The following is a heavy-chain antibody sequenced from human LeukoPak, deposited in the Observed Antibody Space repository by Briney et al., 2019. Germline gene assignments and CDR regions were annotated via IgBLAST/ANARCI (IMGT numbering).Heavy chain of an antibody. CDR2: ISGRGVST. V-gene: IGHV3-23*01. CDR1: GFTFSSYA. CDR3: AKSPLNWNPGHY. D-gene: IGHD1-1*01. J-gene: IGHJ4*02. Sequence: GGSLRLSCAASGFTFSSYAMSWVRQAPGEGLEWVSAISGRGVSTYYADSVKGRFTISRDNSKNTLYLQMNSLRAEDTAVYYCAKSPLNWNPGHYWGQGTLVTVSS.